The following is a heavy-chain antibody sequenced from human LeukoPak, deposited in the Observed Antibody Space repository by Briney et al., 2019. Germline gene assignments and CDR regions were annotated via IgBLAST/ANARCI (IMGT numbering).Heavy chain of an antibody. J-gene: IGHJ4*02. CDR2: IRSKAYGGTT. D-gene: IGHD3-3*01. CDR1: GFTFGDYA. V-gene: IGHV3-49*03. Sequence: PGGSLRLSCTASGFTFGDYAMSWFRQAPGKGLEWVGFIRSKAYGGTTEYAASVKGRFTISRDDSKSIAYLQMNSLKTEDTAVYYCTREVTIFGVPGYFDYWGQGTLVTVSS. CDR3: TREVTIFGVPGYFDY.